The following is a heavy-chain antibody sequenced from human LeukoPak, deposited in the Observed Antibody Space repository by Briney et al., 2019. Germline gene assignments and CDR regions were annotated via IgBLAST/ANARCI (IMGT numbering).Heavy chain of an antibody. D-gene: IGHD3-3*01. V-gene: IGHV3-23*01. Sequence: GGSLRLSCAASGFTFSSSAMSWVRQAPGKGLEWVSDISGSGDVTYYADSVKGRFTISRDNAKNSLYLQMNSLRAEDTAVYYCAKGLPRFYWGQGTLVTVSS. CDR1: GFTFSSSA. CDR3: AKGLPRFY. CDR2: ISGSGDVT. J-gene: IGHJ4*02.